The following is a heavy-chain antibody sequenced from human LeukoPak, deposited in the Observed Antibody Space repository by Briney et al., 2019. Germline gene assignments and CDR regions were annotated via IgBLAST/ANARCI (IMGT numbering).Heavy chain of an antibody. CDR2: IYSGGST. J-gene: IGHJ4*02. Sequence: GGSLRLSCAASGFTVSSNYMSWVRQAPGKGLEWVSVIYSGGSTYYADSVKGRFTISRDNSKNTLYLQMNSLRAEDTAVYYCARTKGSSGWPGVPYYSCYWGQGTLVTVAS. CDR3: ARTKGSSGWPGVPYYSCY. D-gene: IGHD6-19*01. V-gene: IGHV3-53*01. CDR1: GFTVSSNY.